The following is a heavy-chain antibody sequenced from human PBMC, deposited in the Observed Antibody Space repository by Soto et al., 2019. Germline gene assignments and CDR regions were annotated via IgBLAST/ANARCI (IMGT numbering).Heavy chain of an antibody. V-gene: IGHV3-23*01. CDR1: GFTFSDYA. CDR2: LDGAGGST. Sequence: GGSLRLSCLASGFTFSDYAMTWVRHVPGRGLEWVASLDGAGGSTYYADSVRGRFTISRDNSQNTLFLQMKRLTVDDTAIYYCAAPRDEYGSGVSWFTYGMDIWGQGTTVTVSS. J-gene: IGHJ6*02. CDR3: AAPRDEYGSGVSWFTYGMDI. D-gene: IGHD3-10*01.